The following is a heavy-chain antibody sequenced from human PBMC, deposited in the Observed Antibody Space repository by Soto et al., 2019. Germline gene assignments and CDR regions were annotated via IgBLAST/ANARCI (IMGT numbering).Heavy chain of an antibody. CDR1: GYTFTRNG. CDR3: VKDRDSNSWPSRDV. CDR2: ISPNSGNI. Sequence: QVRLVQSGAEVKKPGASVNVSCKTSGYTFTRNGISWVRQAPGQGLEWMGWISPNSGNIKYAQQLQGRVIMTTDTSTSTAYLELRSLRSDDTAVYYCVKDRDSNSWPSRDVWGPGTTVTVSS. D-gene: IGHD3-22*01. J-gene: IGHJ6*02. V-gene: IGHV1-18*01.